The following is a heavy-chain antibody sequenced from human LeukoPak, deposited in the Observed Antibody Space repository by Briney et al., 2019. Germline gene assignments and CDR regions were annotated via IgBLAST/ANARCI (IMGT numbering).Heavy chain of an antibody. CDR3: ARDTAYYYDSSTIGSLDY. CDR2: IIPIFGTA. Sequence: SVKVSCKASGGTFSSYAISWVRQAPGQGLEWMGGIIPIFGTANYAQKFQGRVTITTDESTSTAYMELSSLRSEDTAVYYCARDTAYYYDSSTIGSLDYWGQGTLVTVSS. D-gene: IGHD3-22*01. CDR1: GGTFSSYA. V-gene: IGHV1-69*05. J-gene: IGHJ4*02.